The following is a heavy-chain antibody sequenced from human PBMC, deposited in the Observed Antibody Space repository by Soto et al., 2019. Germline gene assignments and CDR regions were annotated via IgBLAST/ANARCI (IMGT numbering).Heavy chain of an antibody. D-gene: IGHD4-17*01. CDR3: ARGPDYVGCFDS. CDR2: IILPFGTP. Sequence: QVRLVQSGAEVKRPGSSVKVSCKASGGTFRNYAIGWVRQAPGQGLEWMGGIILPFGTPNYVQKFQGRVTISADAAMTTAYMELSGLGSEDTAVYYCARGPDYVGCFDSWGRGTLVTVS. J-gene: IGHJ4*02. V-gene: IGHV1-69*12. CDR1: GGTFRNYA.